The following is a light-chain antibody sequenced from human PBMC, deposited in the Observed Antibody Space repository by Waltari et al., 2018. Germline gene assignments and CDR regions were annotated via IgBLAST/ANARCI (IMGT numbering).Light chain of an antibody. V-gene: IGLV1-40*01. Sequence: QSVLTQPPSVSGAPGQRVTISCTGSSSNIGAGYDVHWYQQLPGTAPKLLSYDNSIRPSGVADRVSASKSGTSASLAINGLQAEDEADYYCQSFDSTLTAYVVFGGGTKLTVL. CDR3: QSFDSTLTAYVV. J-gene: IGLJ2*01. CDR1: SSNIGAGYD. CDR2: DNS.